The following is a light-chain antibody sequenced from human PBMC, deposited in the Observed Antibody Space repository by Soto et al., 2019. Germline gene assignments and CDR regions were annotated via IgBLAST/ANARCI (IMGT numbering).Light chain of an antibody. Sequence: DIVMTQSPDSLAVSLGERATINCKSSQSVLYSSNNKNYLAWYQHKPGQPPKLLIYWASTRESGVPDRFSGSGSGTDFTLTISSLQAEDVAVYYCQQYYSTPRLPFGGGTKVEIK. J-gene: IGKJ4*01. V-gene: IGKV4-1*01. CDR2: WAS. CDR1: QSVLYSSNNKNY. CDR3: QQYYSTPRLP.